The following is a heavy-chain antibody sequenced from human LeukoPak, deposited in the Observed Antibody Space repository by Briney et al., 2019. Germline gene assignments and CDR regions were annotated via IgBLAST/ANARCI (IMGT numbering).Heavy chain of an antibody. D-gene: IGHD3-10*01. CDR2: ISGSGGST. V-gene: IGHV3-23*01. CDR3: ARGRGYYYGSGSFLDC. Sequence: GGSLRLSCAASGFTFSSYAMSWVRQAPGKGLEWVSAISGSGGSTYYADSVKGRFTISRDNSKNTLYLQMNSLRAEDTAVYYCARGRGYYYGSGSFLDCWGQGTLVTVSS. CDR1: GFTFSSYA. J-gene: IGHJ4*02.